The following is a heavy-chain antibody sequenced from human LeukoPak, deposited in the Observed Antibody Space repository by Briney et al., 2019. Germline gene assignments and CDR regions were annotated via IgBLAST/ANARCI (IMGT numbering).Heavy chain of an antibody. V-gene: IGHV3-21*01. CDR2: ISSSSSYI. J-gene: IGHJ4*02. CDR1: GFTFSSYS. CDR3: ARSARLMKGVVEVTALDD. Sequence: NAGGSLRLSCAASGFTFSSYSMNWVRQAPGKGLEWVSSISSSSSYIYYADSVKGRFTISRDNAKNSLYLQMNSLRAEDTAVYYCARSARLMKGVVEVTALDDWGQGTLVTVSS. D-gene: IGHD3-3*01.